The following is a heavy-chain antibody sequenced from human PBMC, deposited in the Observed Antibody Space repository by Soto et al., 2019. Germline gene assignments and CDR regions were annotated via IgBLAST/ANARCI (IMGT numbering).Heavy chain of an antibody. D-gene: IGHD5-12*01. CDR2: ISYDGSNK. Sequence: QVQLVESGGGVVQPGRSLRLPCAASGFTFSSYGMHWVRQAPGKGLEWVAVISYDGSNKYYADSVKGRFTISRDNSKHTLYLQMNSLRAEDTAVYYCAKVYQRWLQLHPFDYWGQVTLVTVSA. CDR3: AKVYQRWLQLHPFDY. CDR1: GFTFSSYG. V-gene: IGHV3-30*18. J-gene: IGHJ4*02.